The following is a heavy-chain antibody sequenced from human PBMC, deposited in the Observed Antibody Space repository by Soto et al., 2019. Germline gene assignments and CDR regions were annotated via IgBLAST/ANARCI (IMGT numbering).Heavy chain of an antibody. Sequence: EVQLLESGGGLVQPGGSLRLSCAASGFSFNSYAMSWVRQAPGKGLEWVSHIGGAGDSTYYADSVKGRFTISRDNSKKTAYLQMESLRAEDTAVYYCTGATYLDYWGHGTLVTVSS. CDR1: GFSFNSYA. CDR2: IGGAGDST. V-gene: IGHV3-23*01. CDR3: TGATYLDY. J-gene: IGHJ4*01.